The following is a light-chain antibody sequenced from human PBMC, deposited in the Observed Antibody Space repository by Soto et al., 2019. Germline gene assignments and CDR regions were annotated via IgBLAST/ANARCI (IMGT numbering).Light chain of an antibody. CDR1: SSDVGSYNL. J-gene: IGLJ2*01. CDR3: SSYAGSNIPVV. V-gene: IGLV2-14*02. Sequence: QSALTQPASVSGSPGQSITISCTGTSSDVGSYNLVSWYQQHPGKAPKLMIYEVSKRPSGVPDRFSGSKSGNTASLTVSGLQAEDEADYYCSSYAGSNIPVVFGGGTKVTVL. CDR2: EVS.